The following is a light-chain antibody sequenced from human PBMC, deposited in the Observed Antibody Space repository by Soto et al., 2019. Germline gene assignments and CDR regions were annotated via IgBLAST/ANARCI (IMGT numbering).Light chain of an antibody. CDR3: CSYAGSSTYV. Sequence: QSVVTQSRSVSGSPGESVTISCTGTSSDVGGYNYVSWYQQHPGKAPKLMIYDVSKRPSGVPDRFSGSKSGNTASLTISGLQAEDEADYYCCSYAGSSTYVFGTGAKVTVL. V-gene: IGLV2-11*01. J-gene: IGLJ1*01. CDR1: SSDVGGYNY. CDR2: DVS.